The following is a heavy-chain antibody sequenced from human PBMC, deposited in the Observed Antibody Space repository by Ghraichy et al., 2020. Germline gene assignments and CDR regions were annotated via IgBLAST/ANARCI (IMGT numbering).Heavy chain of an antibody. Sequence: GGSLRLSCAASGFTFSDGWMSWVRQAPGRGLWWVGSIKTKTDGETTDYAAAVKGRFSISRDDSKNMLYLQMNSLKTEDTAVYYCTGSNYDWGQGTLVTVS. V-gene: IGHV3-15*01. CDR2: IKTKTDGETT. J-gene: IGHJ4*02. CDR1: GFTFSDGW. CDR3: TGSNYD. D-gene: IGHD3-3*01.